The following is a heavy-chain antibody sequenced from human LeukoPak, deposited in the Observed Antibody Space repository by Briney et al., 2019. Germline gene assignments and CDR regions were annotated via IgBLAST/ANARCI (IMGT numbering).Heavy chain of an antibody. D-gene: IGHD3-3*01. CDR1: GYSFTSYW. J-gene: IGHJ4*02. CDR2: IYPGDSDT. Sequence: GESLKISCKGSGYSFTSYWIGWVRQMPGKGLEWMGIIYPGDSDTRYSPSFQGQVTISADKSISTAYLQWSSLKASDTATYYCARPSHDYDFWSGAFDYWGQGTLVTVSS. CDR3: ARPSHDYDFWSGAFDY. V-gene: IGHV5-51*01.